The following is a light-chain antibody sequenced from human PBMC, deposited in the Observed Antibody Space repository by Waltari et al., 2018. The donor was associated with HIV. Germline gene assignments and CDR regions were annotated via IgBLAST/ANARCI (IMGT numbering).Light chain of an antibody. CDR1: ESGGSN. J-gene: IGKJ4*01. CDR3: QQYSNWPPGPLT. Sequence: DIMLPQSPATLSVSPGEGAPLSCRASESGGSNVAGYTEKPGQGPRLLIDGASARATGTPARCSGSGSGTEVTLTSSSLQSEDFAVYYCQQYSNWPPGPLTFGGGTKVEIK. CDR2: GAS. V-gene: IGKV3-15*01.